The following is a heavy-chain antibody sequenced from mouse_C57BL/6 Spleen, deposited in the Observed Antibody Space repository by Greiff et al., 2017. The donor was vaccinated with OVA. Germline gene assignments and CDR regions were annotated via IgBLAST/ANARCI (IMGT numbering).Heavy chain of an antibody. J-gene: IGHJ1*03. D-gene: IGHD1-2*01. CDR2: IDPSDSYT. V-gene: IGHV1-69*01. CDR3: ARGIRLGWYCDV. CDR1: GYTFTSYW. Sequence: SGAELVMPGASVKLSCKASGYTFTSYWMHWVKQRPGQGLEWIGEIDPSDSYTNYNQKFKGKSTLTVDKSSSTAYMQLSSLTSEESAVYYCARGIRLGWYCDVGGTGTTVNVSS.